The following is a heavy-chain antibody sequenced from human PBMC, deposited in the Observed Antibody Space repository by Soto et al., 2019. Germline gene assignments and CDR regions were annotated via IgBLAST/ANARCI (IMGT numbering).Heavy chain of an antibody. D-gene: IGHD6-13*01. Sequence: EVQLVESGGGLVQPGGSLRLSCAASGFTFRSYWMHWVRQAPGKGLVWVSRISHDGSITNYADSVKGRFTISRDNAKNTLFLQMNSLRAEDTAVYYCTREVATVPDYWGQGTLVTVSS. J-gene: IGHJ4*02. CDR3: TREVATVPDY. CDR1: GFTFRSYW. CDR2: ISHDGSIT. V-gene: IGHV3-74*01.